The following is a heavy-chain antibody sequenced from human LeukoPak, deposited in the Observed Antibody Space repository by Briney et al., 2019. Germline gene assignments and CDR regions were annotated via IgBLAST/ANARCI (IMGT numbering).Heavy chain of an antibody. Sequence: ASVKVSCKASGYTFTDYSIHWVRQAPGQGLEWMGWINPDSDGPNYAQNFQGRVTMTRATSMNTAFMELSRLFSDDTATYYCARSEPETPYYYYYMDVWGKGTMVTVSS. CDR1: GYTFTDYS. CDR3: ARSEPETPYYYYYMDV. J-gene: IGHJ6*03. V-gene: IGHV1-2*02. CDR2: INPDSDGP. D-gene: IGHD1-14*01.